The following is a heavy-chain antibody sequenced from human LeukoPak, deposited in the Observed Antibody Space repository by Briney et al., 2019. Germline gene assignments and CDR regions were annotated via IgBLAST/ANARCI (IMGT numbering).Heavy chain of an antibody. CDR3: AKAHPRSRFDS. D-gene: IGHD2-15*01. Sequence: GSLRLSCAASGFTFSDHYMDWVRQAPGKGLGWVGRIRNKANSYTTEYAASVKGRFTISRDDSKNSLYLQMNSLKIEDTAVYYCAKAHPRSRFDSWGQGTLVTVSS. J-gene: IGHJ4*02. CDR2: IRNKANSYTT. CDR1: GFTFSDHY. V-gene: IGHV3-72*01.